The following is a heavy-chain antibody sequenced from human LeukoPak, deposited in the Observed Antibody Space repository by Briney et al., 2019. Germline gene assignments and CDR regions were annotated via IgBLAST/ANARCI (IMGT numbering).Heavy chain of an antibody. J-gene: IGHJ4*02. Sequence: PSETLSLTCAVSGYSISSGYYWGWIRQPPGKGLEWIGSIYHSGSTYYNPSLKSRVTISVDTSKNQFSLKLSSVTAADTAVYYCARGRGSSSKGLGGYWGQGTLVTVSS. CDR3: ARGRGSSSKGLGGY. V-gene: IGHV4-38-2*01. CDR1: GYSISSGYY. CDR2: IYHSGST. D-gene: IGHD6-6*01.